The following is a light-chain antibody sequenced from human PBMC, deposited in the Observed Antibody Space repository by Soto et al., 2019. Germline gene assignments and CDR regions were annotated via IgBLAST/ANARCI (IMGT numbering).Light chain of an antibody. V-gene: IGKV1-12*01. J-gene: IGKJ1*01. CDR2: AAS. Sequence: DIQLTQSPATVSLSVGDRVTITCRASQGISSWLAWYQQKPGKAPKLLIYAASSMQSGVPARFSGSGSGTDFTLTISSLQPEDFAAYYCQQYGSSPRTFGEGTKVDIK. CDR1: QGISSW. CDR3: QQYGSSPRT.